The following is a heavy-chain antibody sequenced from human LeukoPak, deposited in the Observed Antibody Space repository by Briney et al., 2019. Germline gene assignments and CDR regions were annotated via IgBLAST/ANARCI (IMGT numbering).Heavy chain of an antibody. J-gene: IGHJ5*02. CDR1: NDSINTYS. Sequence: PSETLSLTCTVSNDSINTYSWNWIRQPAGKGLEWIGRVYTTGTTDYNPSLKSRVTMSVDTSKNHFSLKMTSITAADTAVYYCARGVATATVSGGYNFFDPWGQGILVTVSS. D-gene: IGHD5-18*01. V-gene: IGHV4-4*07. CDR2: VYTTGTT. CDR3: ARGVATATVSGGYNFFDP.